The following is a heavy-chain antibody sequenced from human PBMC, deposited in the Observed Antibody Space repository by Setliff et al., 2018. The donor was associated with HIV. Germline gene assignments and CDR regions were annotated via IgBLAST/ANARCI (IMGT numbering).Heavy chain of an antibody. D-gene: IGHD3-16*02. Sequence: LRLSCAASGFSVSSNYMTWVRQAPGKGLEWVSLMYRGGGTNYADSVEGRFTISRDNSKNMLYLQMNSLRAPDTAVYYCARGRYDYAWGSNREYYYYYMDVWGKGTTVTVSS. CDR3: ARGRYDYAWGSNREYYYYYMDV. V-gene: IGHV3-53*01. J-gene: IGHJ6*03. CDR2: MYRGGGT. CDR1: GFSVSSNY.